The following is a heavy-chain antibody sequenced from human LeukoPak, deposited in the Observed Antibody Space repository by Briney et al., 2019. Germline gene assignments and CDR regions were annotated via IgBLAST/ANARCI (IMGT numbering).Heavy chain of an antibody. V-gene: IGHV3-64D*09. CDR3: VKDLYSYSFDY. J-gene: IGHJ4*02. CDR1: AFTFRNYG. Sequence: PGGSLRLSCSASAFTFRNYGMHRVRQAPGKGLEYVSTISSYGGSTYYADLVKGRFTISRDNSKNTLYLQMSSLRAEDTAVYYCVKDLYSYSFDYWGQRTLVTVSS. CDR2: ISSYGGST. D-gene: IGHD2-8*01.